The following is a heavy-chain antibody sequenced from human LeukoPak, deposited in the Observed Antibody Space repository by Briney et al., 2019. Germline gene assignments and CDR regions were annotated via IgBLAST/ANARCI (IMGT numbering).Heavy chain of an antibody. CDR1: GLSISANS. Sequence: SETLSLTCTVSGLSISANSWSWIRQPPGKGLEWIGYIYNSVTTNYNPSLTSRVTISVDTSKNQLSLKLSSATAADTAVYYCARCDYDTSESYWYFDLWGRGTLVTVSS. CDR3: ARCDYDTSESYWYFDL. J-gene: IGHJ2*01. V-gene: IGHV4-59*13. CDR2: IYNSVTT. D-gene: IGHD3-22*01.